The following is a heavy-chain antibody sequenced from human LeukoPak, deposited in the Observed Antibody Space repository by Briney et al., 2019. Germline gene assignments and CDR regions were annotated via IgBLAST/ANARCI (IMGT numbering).Heavy chain of an antibody. D-gene: IGHD3-10*01. Sequence: PSETLSLTCTVSGGSISSYYWSWIRQPAGKGLEWIGRIYTSGSTNYNPSLKSRVTISVDTSKKQFSLKLSSVTATDTAVYYCARQVIDGSGSYNFDYWGQGTLVTVSS. CDR3: ARQVIDGSGSYNFDY. CDR1: GGSISSYY. J-gene: IGHJ4*02. V-gene: IGHV4-4*07. CDR2: IYTSGST.